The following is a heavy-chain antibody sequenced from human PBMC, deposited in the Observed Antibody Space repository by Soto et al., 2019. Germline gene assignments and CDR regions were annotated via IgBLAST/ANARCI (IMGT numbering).Heavy chain of an antibody. Sequence: VQVVQAGGGREEPWVPGKGFCPGSGVTLRRGDFRWVPPAPGPRLGWVGGIIPPFGTASYAQKFQCRVTITADESTSTVYMELSSLRSDDTAVYFCATELGENPASPFDAWGQGTLVTVSS. CDR2: IIPPFGTA. CDR3: ATELGENPASPFDA. J-gene: IGHJ4*02. D-gene: IGHD3-10*01. CDR1: GVTLRRGD. V-gene: IGHV1-69*01.